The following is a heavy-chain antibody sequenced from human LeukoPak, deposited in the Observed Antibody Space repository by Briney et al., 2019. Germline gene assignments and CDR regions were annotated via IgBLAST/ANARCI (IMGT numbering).Heavy chain of an antibody. CDR2: ISGSGDIT. CDR1: GFTFRSYP. D-gene: IGHD3-10*01. J-gene: IGHJ4*02. V-gene: IGHV3-23*01. CDR3: AKDLHTYYYGSGSFSSYFEY. Sequence: PGGSLRLSCAASGFTFRSYPMTWVRQAPGKGLEWVSTISGSGDITYYADSVKGRFTISRDNSKNTFYLQMNSLRAEGTAVYYCAKDLHTYYYGSGSFSSYFEYWGQGTLVTVSS.